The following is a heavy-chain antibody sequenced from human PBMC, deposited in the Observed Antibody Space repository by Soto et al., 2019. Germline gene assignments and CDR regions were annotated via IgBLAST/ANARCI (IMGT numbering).Heavy chain of an antibody. CDR3: ARSLWEPARPYY. Sequence: SETLSLTCTVSGGSISSYYWSWIRQPPGKGLEWIGYIYYSGSTNYNPSLKSRVTISVDTSKNQFSLKLSSVTAADTAVYYCARSLWEPARPYYWGQGTLVTVSS. D-gene: IGHD6-6*01. CDR1: GGSISSYY. J-gene: IGHJ4*02. V-gene: IGHV4-59*01. CDR2: IYYSGST.